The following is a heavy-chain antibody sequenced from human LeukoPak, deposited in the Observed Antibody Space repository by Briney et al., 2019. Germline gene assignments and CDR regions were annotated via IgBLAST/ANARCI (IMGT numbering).Heavy chain of an antibody. CDR2: ISYDGSNK. Sequence: PGGSLRLSCAASGFTFSSYVMHWVRQAPGKGLEWVAVISYDGSNKYYADSVKGRFTFSRDNSKNTLYLQMNSLRAEDTAVYYCARDVIVGATTIIPFDYWGQGTLVTVSS. J-gene: IGHJ4*02. CDR3: ARDVIVGATTIIPFDY. V-gene: IGHV3-30-3*01. D-gene: IGHD1-26*01. CDR1: GFTFSSYV.